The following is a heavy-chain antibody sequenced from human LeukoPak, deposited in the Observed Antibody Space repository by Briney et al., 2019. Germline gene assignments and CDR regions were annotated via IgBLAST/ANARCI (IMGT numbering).Heavy chain of an antibody. D-gene: IGHD4-23*01. V-gene: IGHV1-69*04. CDR3: ARCGPFYRGPSEYYFDY. CDR1: GGTSNSHA. CDR2: IIPNLGTT. Sequence: GASVKVSCKASGGTSNSHAISWVRQAPGQGLEWMGRIIPNLGTTNRAQKFQGRVTMTRDMSTSTVYMDLSSLRSADTAVYYCARCGPFYRGPSEYYFDYWGQGTLVTVSS. J-gene: IGHJ4*02.